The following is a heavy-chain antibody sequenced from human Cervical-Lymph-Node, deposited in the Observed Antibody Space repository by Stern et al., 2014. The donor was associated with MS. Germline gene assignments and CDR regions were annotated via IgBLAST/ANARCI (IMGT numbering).Heavy chain of an antibody. V-gene: IGHV4-61*02. D-gene: IGHD5-18*01. J-gene: IGHJ4*02. CDR3: ARDKEDTNMAFRYFDN. Sequence: QLQLQESGPGLVKPSQTLSPTCTVSGGSVGSGSYDWGWIRQPAGKGLEWIGRIYTTGGTYYNPSLKSRVSISIEPSQNQFSLKLPSVTAADTAVYYCARDKEDTNMAFRYFDNWGQGTLVTVSS. CDR1: GGSVGSGSYD. CDR2: IYTTGGT.